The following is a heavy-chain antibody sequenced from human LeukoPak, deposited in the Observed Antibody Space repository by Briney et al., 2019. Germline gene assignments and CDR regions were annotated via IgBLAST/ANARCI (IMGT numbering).Heavy chain of an antibody. CDR1: GYTFTGYY. D-gene: IGHD2-15*01. CDR3: ASAVAATWGAFDI. Sequence: ASVKVSCKASGYTFTGYYTHWVRQAPGQGLEWMGWINPNSGGTNYAQKFQGRVTMTRDTSISTAYMELSRLRSDDTAVYYCASAVAATWGAFDIWGQGTMVTVSS. CDR2: INPNSGGT. J-gene: IGHJ3*02. V-gene: IGHV1-2*02.